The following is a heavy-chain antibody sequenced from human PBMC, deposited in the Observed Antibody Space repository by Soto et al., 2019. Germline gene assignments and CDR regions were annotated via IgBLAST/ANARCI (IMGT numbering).Heavy chain of an antibody. D-gene: IGHD5-18*01. V-gene: IGHV5-51*01. CDR1: GYSFTSYW. Sequence: GESLKISCKGSGYSFTSYWIGWVRQMPGKGLEWMGIIYPGDSDTRYSPSFQGQVTISADKSISTAYLQWSSLKASDTAMYYCARLSRGYSYGYERLDPWGQGTLVTVSS. J-gene: IGHJ5*02. CDR3: ARLSRGYSYGYERLDP. CDR2: IYPGDSDT.